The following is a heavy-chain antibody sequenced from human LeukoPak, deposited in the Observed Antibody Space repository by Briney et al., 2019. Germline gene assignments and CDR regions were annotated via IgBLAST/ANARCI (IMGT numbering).Heavy chain of an antibody. J-gene: IGHJ4*02. CDR3: ARDQGGGSYYRDPQTYYFDY. D-gene: IGHD1-26*01. Sequence: SVKVSCKASGGTFSSYAISWVRQAPGQGLERMGRIIPIFGTANYAQKFQGRVTITADKSTSTAYMELSSLRSEDTAVYYCARDQGGGSYYRDPQTYYFDYWGQGTLVTVSS. CDR2: IIPIFGTA. V-gene: IGHV1-69*06. CDR1: GGTFSSYA.